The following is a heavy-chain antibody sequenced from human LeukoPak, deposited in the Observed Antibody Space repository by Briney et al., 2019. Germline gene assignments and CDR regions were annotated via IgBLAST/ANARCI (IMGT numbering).Heavy chain of an antibody. D-gene: IGHD6-13*01. V-gene: IGHV3-30*02. CDR1: FTXXSYG. J-gene: IGHJ4*02. CDR3: ASXLXAAXEXXY. CDR2: IRYDGSNK. Sequence: FTXXSYGMHWVRQAPGKGLEWVAFIRYDGSNKXYADSVKGRFTISRENSKNTVYMQMKSLRGEDTDVYYCASXLXAAXEXXYWGQGTLXTVSS.